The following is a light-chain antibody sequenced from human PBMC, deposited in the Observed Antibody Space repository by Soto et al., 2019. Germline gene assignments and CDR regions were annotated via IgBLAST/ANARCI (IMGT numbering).Light chain of an antibody. Sequence: DIQMTQTPSTLTASVGDRVTITCRASQSVNTWLAWYQQKPGKVPKVLIYDASTLESGVPPRFSGSGSGTEFTLTISSLQPEDFATYHCQSYYGPLYAFGQGTKLEI. V-gene: IGKV1-5*01. CDR1: QSVNTW. CDR3: QSYYGPLYA. CDR2: DAS. J-gene: IGKJ2*01.